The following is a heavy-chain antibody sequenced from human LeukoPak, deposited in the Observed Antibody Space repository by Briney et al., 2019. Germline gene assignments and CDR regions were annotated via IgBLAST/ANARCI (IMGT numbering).Heavy chain of an antibody. Sequence: SETLSLTCTVSGGSISSSSYYWGWIRQPPGKGLEWIGSIYYSGSTNYNPSLKSRVTISVDTSKNQFSLKVSSVTAADTAVYCCARVKGWNSSGWYGFDYWGQGTLVTVSS. V-gene: IGHV4-39*07. CDR1: GGSISSSSYY. D-gene: IGHD6-19*01. CDR3: ARVKGWNSSGWYGFDY. CDR2: IYYSGST. J-gene: IGHJ4*02.